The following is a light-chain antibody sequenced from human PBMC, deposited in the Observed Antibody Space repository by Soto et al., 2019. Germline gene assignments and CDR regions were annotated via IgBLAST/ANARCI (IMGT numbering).Light chain of an antibody. CDR3: QQYNHYPWT. V-gene: IGKV1-5*03. CDR2: KAS. CDR1: QSISSW. Sequence: DIQMTQSPSTLSASVEERVTITCRASQSISSWLAWYQQKPGQAPKLLIYKASNLESGVPSMFSGSESGTEFPLPLSSLHPHDFATYYFQQYNHYPWTFGQGTQVETK. J-gene: IGKJ1*01.